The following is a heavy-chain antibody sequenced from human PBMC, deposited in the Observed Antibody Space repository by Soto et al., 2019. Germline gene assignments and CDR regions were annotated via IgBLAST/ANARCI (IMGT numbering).Heavy chain of an antibody. CDR2: INSDGSST. CDR1: GFTFSSYW. Sequence: GGSLRLSCAASGFTFSSYWMHWVRQAPGKGLVWVSRINSDGSSTSYADSVKGRFTISRDNAKNTLYLQMNSLRAEDTAVYYCARLAITEGWGYEDAFDIWGQGTMVTVSS. J-gene: IGHJ3*02. CDR3: ARLAITEGWGYEDAFDI. V-gene: IGHV3-74*01. D-gene: IGHD3-22*01.